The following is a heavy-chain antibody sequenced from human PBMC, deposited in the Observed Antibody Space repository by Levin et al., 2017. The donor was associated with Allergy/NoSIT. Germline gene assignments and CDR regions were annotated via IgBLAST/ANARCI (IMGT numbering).Heavy chain of an antibody. J-gene: IGHJ4*02. D-gene: IGHD4-17*01. CDR2: ISWNSGSI. CDR1: GFTFDDYA. Sequence: LSLTCAASGFTFDDYAMHWVRQAPGKGLEWVSGISWNSGSIGYADSVKGRFTISRDNAKNSLYLQMNSLRAEDTALYYCAKEDYGDYYFDYWGQGTLVTVSS. CDR3: AKEDYGDYYFDY. V-gene: IGHV3-9*01.